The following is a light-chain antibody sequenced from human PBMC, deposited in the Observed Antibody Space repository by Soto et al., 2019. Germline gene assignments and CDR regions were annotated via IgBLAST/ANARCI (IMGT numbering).Light chain of an antibody. CDR1: QSVSSTY. V-gene: IGKV3-20*01. J-gene: IGKJ2*01. CDR3: QQYGTSPPFT. Sequence: ELVLTQSPGTLSLSPGERATLSCRASQSVSSTYLAWYQQKSGQAPRVIIYGASSRAPGIPDRFSGSGSGTDFTLTISRLEPEDFAVYFCQQYGTSPPFTFGQGTKVEI. CDR2: GAS.